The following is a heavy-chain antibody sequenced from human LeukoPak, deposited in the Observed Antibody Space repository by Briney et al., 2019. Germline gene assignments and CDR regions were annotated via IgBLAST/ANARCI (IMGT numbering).Heavy chain of an antibody. V-gene: IGHV3-21*01. J-gene: IGHJ3*02. CDR1: GFTFSSYS. D-gene: IGHD3-9*01. Sequence: PGGSLRLSCAASGFTFSSYSMNWVRQAPGKGLEWVSSISSSSSYIYYADSVKGRFTISRDNAKNPLYLQMNSLRAEDTAVYYCARGPYYDILTGYVGAFDIWGQGTMVTVSS. CDR3: ARGPYYDILTGYVGAFDI. CDR2: ISSSSSYI.